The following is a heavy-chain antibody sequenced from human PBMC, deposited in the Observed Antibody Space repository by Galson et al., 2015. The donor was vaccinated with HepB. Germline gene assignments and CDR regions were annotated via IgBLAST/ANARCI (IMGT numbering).Heavy chain of an antibody. Sequence: SVKVSCKASGYTFSSYSIAWVRQAPGQGLEWMGWISAYDSSTNYAQKLQGRVTMTTETSTTTAYMELRSLRSDDTAVYYCVFLRGYDLKPLDYWGQGTLVTVSS. CDR1: GYTFSSYS. D-gene: IGHD5-12*01. CDR2: ISAYDSST. CDR3: VFLRGYDLKPLDY. V-gene: IGHV1-18*01. J-gene: IGHJ4*02.